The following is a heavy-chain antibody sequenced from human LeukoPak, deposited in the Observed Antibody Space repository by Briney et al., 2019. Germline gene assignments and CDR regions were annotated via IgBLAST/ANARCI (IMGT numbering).Heavy chain of an antibody. D-gene: IGHD1-26*01. Sequence: PSETLSLTCTVSGGSISSYSWSWIRQPPGKGLECIGRIYTSGSTNYNPSLKSRVTISVDKSKNQFSLILSSVTAADSAVYYCARDLGSYRHYIDYWGQGTLVTVSS. CDR2: IYTSGST. J-gene: IGHJ4*02. V-gene: IGHV4-4*07. CDR1: GGSISSYS. CDR3: ARDLGSYRHYIDY.